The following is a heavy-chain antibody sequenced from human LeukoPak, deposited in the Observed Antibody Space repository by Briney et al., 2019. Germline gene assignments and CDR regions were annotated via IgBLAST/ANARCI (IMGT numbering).Heavy chain of an antibody. D-gene: IGHD6-19*01. CDR2: LNHYGAT. CDR3: ARGMRQWLASDAFDI. CDR1: GGSISSYY. V-gene: IGHV4-34*01. J-gene: IGHJ3*02. Sequence: PSETLSLTCTVSGGSISSYYWSWIRQSPGKGLEWLGELNHYGATSSNPSLESRVTISVDTSKNHFSLKLSSVTAADTAVYYCARGMRQWLASDAFDIWGQGTMVTVSS.